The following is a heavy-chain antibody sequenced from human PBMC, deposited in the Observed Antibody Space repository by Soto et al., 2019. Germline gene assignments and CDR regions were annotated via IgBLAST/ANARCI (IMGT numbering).Heavy chain of an antibody. CDR3: ARDTVWNWFDP. V-gene: IGHV1-18*01. CDR2: ISAYNGNT. CDR1: GYTFTSYG. D-gene: IGHD4-4*01. Sequence: ASVKVSCKASGYTFTSYGISWVRQAPGQGLEWMGWISAYNGNTNYAQKLQGRVTMTTDTSTSTACMELRSLRSDDTAVYYCARDTVWNWFDPWGQGTLVTVSS. J-gene: IGHJ5*02.